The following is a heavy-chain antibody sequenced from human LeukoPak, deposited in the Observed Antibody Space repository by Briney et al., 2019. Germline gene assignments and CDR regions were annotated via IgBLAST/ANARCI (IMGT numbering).Heavy chain of an antibody. CDR2: IDKKDKGYATAT. V-gene: IGHV3-73*01. J-gene: IGHJ5*02. Sequence: GGSLRLSCAASGFTFSDSDMHWVRQSSGKGLEWVGQIDKKDKGYATATAYAASVKGRFTISRDDSINTAYLQMKSLKTEDTALYYCTRDSGTYNWFDPWGQGTLVTVSS. D-gene: IGHD1-26*01. CDR3: TRDSGTYNWFDP. CDR1: GFTFSDSD.